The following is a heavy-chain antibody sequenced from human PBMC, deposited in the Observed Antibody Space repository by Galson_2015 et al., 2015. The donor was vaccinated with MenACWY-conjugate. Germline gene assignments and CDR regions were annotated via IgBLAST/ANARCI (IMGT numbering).Heavy chain of an antibody. D-gene: IGHD1-26*01. Sequence: SLRLSCAASGFIFNTYWMNWVRQAPGKGLVWVSRINPGGSSTTYADSVKDRFTISRDNAKNTLYLQMNSLRPEDTAVFYCAKTRGASFYFDSWGQGTLVTVSS. CDR3: AKTRGASFYFDS. V-gene: IGHV3-74*01. CDR1: GFIFNTYW. J-gene: IGHJ4*02. CDR2: INPGGSST.